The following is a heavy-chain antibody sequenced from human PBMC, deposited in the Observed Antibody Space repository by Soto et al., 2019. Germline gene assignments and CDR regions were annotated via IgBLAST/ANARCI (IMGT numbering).Heavy chain of an antibody. J-gene: IGHJ6*02. CDR3: ARRGYSGYDPYGMDV. Sequence: SVKVSCKASGGTFSSYAISWVRQAPGQGLEWMGGIIPIFGTANYAQKFQGRVTITVDESTSTAYMELSSLRSEDAAVYYCARRGYSGYDPYGMDVWGQGTTVTVSS. V-gene: IGHV1-69*13. D-gene: IGHD5-12*01. CDR1: GGTFSSYA. CDR2: IIPIFGTA.